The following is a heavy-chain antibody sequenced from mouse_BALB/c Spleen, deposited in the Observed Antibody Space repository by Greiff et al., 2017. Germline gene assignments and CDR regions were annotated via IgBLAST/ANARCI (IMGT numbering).Heavy chain of an antibody. Sequence: QVQLQQPGAELVRPAASVSLSCTASGYTFTSYWMNWVQQRPGQGLEWIGMIDPSDSETHYTQIFKNKATLTVDKSSSTAYMQLSSLTSEDSEVYYCARWDYGYAMDYWGQGTSVTVSS. CDR2: IDPSDSET. V-gene: IGHV1-61*01. CDR3: ARWDYGYAMDY. D-gene: IGHD1-1*01. CDR1: GYTFTSYW. J-gene: IGHJ4*01.